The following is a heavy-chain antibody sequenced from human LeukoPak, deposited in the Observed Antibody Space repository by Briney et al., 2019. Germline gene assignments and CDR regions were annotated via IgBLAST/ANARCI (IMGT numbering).Heavy chain of an antibody. V-gene: IGHV5-51*01. CDR1: GYSFTSYW. J-gene: IGHJ5*02. CDR2: IYSGDSDT. D-gene: IGHD6-19*01. CDR3: ARTSIAVHNWFDP. Sequence: GESLKISCKGSGYSFTSYWIGWVRQMPGKGLEWMGVIYSGDSDTRYSPSFQGQVTISADKSISTAYLQWSSLKASDTAMYYCARTSIAVHNWFDPWGQGTLVTVSS.